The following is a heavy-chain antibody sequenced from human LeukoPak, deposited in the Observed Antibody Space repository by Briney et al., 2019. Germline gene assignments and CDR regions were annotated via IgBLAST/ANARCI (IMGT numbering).Heavy chain of an antibody. D-gene: IGHD2-2*02. J-gene: IGHJ3*02. CDR1: GFTFSSYS. V-gene: IGHV3-21*05. CDR3: ATFRLGLYDAFDI. Sequence: GGSPRLSCAASGFTFSSYSMNWVRQAPGKGLEWVSYISSSSSAIYYADSVKGRFTISRDNAKNSLYLQMNSLRAEDTAVYYCATFRLGLYDAFDIWGQGTMVTVSS. CDR2: ISSSSSAI.